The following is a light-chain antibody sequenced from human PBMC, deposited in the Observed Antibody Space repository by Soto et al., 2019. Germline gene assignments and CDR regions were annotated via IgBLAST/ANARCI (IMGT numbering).Light chain of an antibody. J-gene: IGKJ1*01. Sequence: EIVLTQSPGTLSFSPGERATLSCRASQTIKSNYLAWYQQTPGQAPRLLIYGASSRATGIPDRFSGSGSVTDFTLTISSLEPEDFAVYYCQQYGSSPWTFGQGTKGDIK. CDR1: QTIKSNY. CDR2: GAS. V-gene: IGKV3-20*01. CDR3: QQYGSSPWT.